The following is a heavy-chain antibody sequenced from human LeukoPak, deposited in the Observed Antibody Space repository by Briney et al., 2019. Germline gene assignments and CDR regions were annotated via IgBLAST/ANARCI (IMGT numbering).Heavy chain of an antibody. CDR1: GGSINFYY. J-gene: IGHJ5*02. Sequence: PSETLSLTCTVSGGSINFYYWSWIRQSSGKGLEWIGNIYYSGSINYSPSLKSRVTISVDTSKNQFSLILSSVTAADTAVYYCARALGYYDFRSGSSSPSNWFDPWGQGTLVTVSS. V-gene: IGHV4-59*01. D-gene: IGHD3-3*01. CDR3: ARALGYYDFRSGSSSPSNWFDP. CDR2: IYYSGSI.